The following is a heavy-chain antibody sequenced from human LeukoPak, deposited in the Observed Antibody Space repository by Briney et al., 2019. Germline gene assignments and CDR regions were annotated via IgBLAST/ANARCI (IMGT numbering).Heavy chain of an antibody. Sequence: GGSLTLSCAASGFTFSSFALNWVRQAPGKGPEWVSAISGSGGKTWHADSVKGRFTISRDDSKNTLYLQMNGLRAEDTAVYYCAKDPIVFNSGDYYLGAFNIRGQGTMVTVSS. CDR2: ISGSGGKT. D-gene: IGHD2-21*02. CDR1: GFTFSSFA. V-gene: IGHV3-23*01. J-gene: IGHJ3*02. CDR3: AKDPIVFNSGDYYLGAFNI.